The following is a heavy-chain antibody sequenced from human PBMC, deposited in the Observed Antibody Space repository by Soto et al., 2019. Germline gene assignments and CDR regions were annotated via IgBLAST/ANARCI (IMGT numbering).Heavy chain of an antibody. Sequence: QVQLQESGPGLLKPSQTLSLTCNVSNGYINSGGFYWSWIRQHPGKGLEWIGYSFHSGRTLYNPSLNCRVSLPATTTKNQLSLNLWSVTVANTPVYYCARGGIAGRWFDPWGKGILVTVSS. D-gene: IGHD6-13*01. CDR3: ARGGIAGRWFDP. CDR1: NGYINSGGFY. J-gene: IGHJ5*02. V-gene: IGHV4-31*03. CDR2: SFHSGRT.